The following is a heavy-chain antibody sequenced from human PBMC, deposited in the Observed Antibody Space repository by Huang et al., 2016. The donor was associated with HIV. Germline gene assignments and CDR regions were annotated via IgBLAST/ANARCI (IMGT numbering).Heavy chain of an antibody. J-gene: IGHJ3*01. CDR1: GFAFNTYI. V-gene: IGHV3-21*06. CDR2: NTGSSTYV. D-gene: IGHD5-18*01. CDR3: ARDFGDTGIAFKAFDL. Sequence: EVQLVESGGGLVMPGGSLRLSCAASGFAFNTYIMNWVRQDPGEGVEWVSSNTGSSTYVYSAESVERRFTISRDNAKNLLYMQMKSLRAEDTAIFYCARDFGDTGIAFKAFDLWGQGTMVTVSP.